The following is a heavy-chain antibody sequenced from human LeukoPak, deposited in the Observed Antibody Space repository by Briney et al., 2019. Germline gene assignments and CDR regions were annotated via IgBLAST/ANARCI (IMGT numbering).Heavy chain of an antibody. CDR2: IYYSGST. CDR1: GGSISSGGYY. D-gene: IGHD2-2*01. J-gene: IGHJ6*02. CDR3: ARVSSSTSRWGMDV. Sequence: SQTLSLTCTVSGGSISSGGYYWSWLRQHPGKGLEWIGYIYYSGSTYYNPSLKSRVTISVDTSKNQFSLKLSSVTAADTAVYYCARVSSSTSRWGMDVWGQGTTVTVSS. V-gene: IGHV4-31*03.